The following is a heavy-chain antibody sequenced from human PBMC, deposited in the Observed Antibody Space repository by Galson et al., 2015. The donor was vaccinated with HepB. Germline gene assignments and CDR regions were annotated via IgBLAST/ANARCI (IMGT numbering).Heavy chain of an antibody. CDR2: ISSSSSYI. CDR3: ARDERSLAYCGGDCYSSAFDI. J-gene: IGHJ3*02. CDR1: GFTFSRYS. V-gene: IGHV3-21*01. D-gene: IGHD2-21*02. Sequence: SLRLSCAASGFTFSRYSMNWVRQAPGKGLEWVSSISSSSSYIYYADSVKGRFTISRDNAKNSLYLQMNSLRAEDTAVYYCARDERSLAYCGGDCYSSAFDIWGQGTMVTVSS.